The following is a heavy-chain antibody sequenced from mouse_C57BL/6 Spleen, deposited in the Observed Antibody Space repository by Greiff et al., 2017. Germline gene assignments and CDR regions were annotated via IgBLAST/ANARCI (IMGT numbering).Heavy chain of an antibody. J-gene: IGHJ2*01. CDR2: IDPSDSYT. Sequence: QVQLQQPGAELVMPGASVKLSCKASGYTFTSYWMHWVKQRPGQGLEWIGEIDPSDSYTNYNQKFKGKSTLTVDKSSSTAYMQLSILTSEDSAVYYCARDGSSSFDYWGQGTTLTVSS. D-gene: IGHD1-1*01. CDR1: GYTFTSYW. CDR3: ARDGSSSFDY. V-gene: IGHV1-69*01.